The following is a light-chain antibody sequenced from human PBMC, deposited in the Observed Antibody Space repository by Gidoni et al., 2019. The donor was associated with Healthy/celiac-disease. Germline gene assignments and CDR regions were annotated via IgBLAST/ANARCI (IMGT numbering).Light chain of an antibody. Sequence: ETKLKQAPAFMSATPVDQVNLSCKASQDIEDYINWYQQKPVEAAIFIIQDATTLVPGISPRFSGSGYGTDFTLTINNIESEDAAYYFCLQHDNFPLYTFGQGTKLEIK. J-gene: IGKJ2*01. V-gene: IGKV5-2*01. CDR1: QDIEDY. CDR2: DAT. CDR3: LQHDNFPLYT.